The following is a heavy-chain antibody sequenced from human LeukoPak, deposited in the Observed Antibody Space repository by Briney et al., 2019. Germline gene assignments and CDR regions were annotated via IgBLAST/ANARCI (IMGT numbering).Heavy chain of an antibody. CDR1: GGTFSSYA. CDR3: ARGVDGGNSDWFDP. J-gene: IGHJ5*02. CDR2: IVPILGIA. D-gene: IGHD2-21*02. Sequence: SVTVSCKASGGTFSSYAISWVRQAPGQGLEWMGRIVPILGIANYAQKFQGRVTITADKSTSTAYMELSSLRSEDTAVYYCARGVDGGNSDWFDPWGQGTLVTVSS. V-gene: IGHV1-69*04.